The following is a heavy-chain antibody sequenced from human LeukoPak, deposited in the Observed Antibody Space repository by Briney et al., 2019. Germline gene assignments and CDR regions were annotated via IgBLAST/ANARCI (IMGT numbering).Heavy chain of an antibody. CDR2: ISGSGGST. J-gene: IGHJ4*02. Sequence: GGSLRLSCAASGFTFSCYAMSWVRQAPGKGLEWVSAISGSGGSTYYADSVKGRFTISRDNSKNTLYLQMNSLRAEDTAVYYCAKDTWLYCSSTSCYPDYWGQGTLVTVSS. V-gene: IGHV3-23*01. CDR3: AKDTWLYCSSTSCYPDY. D-gene: IGHD2-2*01. CDR1: GFTFSCYA.